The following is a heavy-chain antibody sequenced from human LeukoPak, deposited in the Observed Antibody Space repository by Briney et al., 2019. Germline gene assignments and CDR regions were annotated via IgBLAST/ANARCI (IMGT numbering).Heavy chain of an antibody. CDR1: GCTFSSYS. CDR3: ARGFRGLFDY. Sequence: PWGSLTLSCAASGCTFSSYSWNWVRQAPGKGLEWVASVNISSSNIYYAYSVNGRFTISRDNAKTLLYLQMNSLGAEDTAVYYCARGFRGLFDYWGQGTLVTVSS. CDR2: VNISSSNI. J-gene: IGHJ4*02. V-gene: IGHV3-21*01.